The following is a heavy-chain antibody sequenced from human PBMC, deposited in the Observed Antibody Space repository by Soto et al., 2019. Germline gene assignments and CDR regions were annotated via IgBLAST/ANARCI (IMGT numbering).Heavy chain of an antibody. CDR2: ISSSNSYI. D-gene: IGHD5-12*01. J-gene: IGHJ5*02. Sequence: EVQLVESGGGLVKPGGSLRLYCAASGFTLSSYSVNWVRQAPGKGLEWVSCISSSNSYIYYADSVKGRFTISRDSAKNSLYLQMNSLRAEDTAVYYCAIRGTGAYASPFDPWGQGTLVTVSS. CDR3: AIRGTGAYASPFDP. CDR1: GFTLSSYS. V-gene: IGHV3-21*01.